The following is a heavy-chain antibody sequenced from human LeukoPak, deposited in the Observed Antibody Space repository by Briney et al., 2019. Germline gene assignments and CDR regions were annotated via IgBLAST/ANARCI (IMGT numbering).Heavy chain of an antibody. D-gene: IGHD4-17*01. V-gene: IGHV4-59*13. Sequence: SETLSLTCTVSGGSISSYYWSWIRQPPGKGLEWIGYIYYSGSTKYNPALKSRVTISIDSSKNQFSLNLSSVTAADTAVYYCARGAVTMDYWGRGTLVTVSS. CDR1: GGSISSYY. CDR2: IYYSGST. CDR3: ARGAVTMDY. J-gene: IGHJ4*02.